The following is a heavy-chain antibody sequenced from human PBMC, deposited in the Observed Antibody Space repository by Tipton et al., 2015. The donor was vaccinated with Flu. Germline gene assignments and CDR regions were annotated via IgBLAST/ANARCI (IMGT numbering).Heavy chain of an antibody. J-gene: IGHJ3*02. V-gene: IGHV3-23*01. Sequence: GSLRLSCAASGFTFDGYALNWVRQAPGKGLEWVSSISGAGGSTYYADSAKGRFTISRDSAKKTLYLQLNRLSAEDTAVYYCAKSWSYGDHVSTDSFEKWGHGTVVSVSS. CDR2: ISGAGGST. CDR1: GFTFDGYA. CDR3: AKSWSYGDHVSTDSFEK. D-gene: IGHD4-17*01.